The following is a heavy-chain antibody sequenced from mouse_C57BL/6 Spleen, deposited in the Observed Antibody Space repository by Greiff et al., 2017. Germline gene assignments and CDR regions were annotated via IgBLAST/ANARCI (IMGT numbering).Heavy chain of an antibody. D-gene: IGHD2-1*01. CDR1: GYAFSSSW. CDR3: ARSTGNSYAMDY. Sequence: VKPGASVKISCKASGYAFSSSWMNWVKQRPGKGLEWIGRIYPGDGDTNYNGKFKGKATLTADKSSSTAYMQLSSLTSEDSAVYFCARSTGNSYAMDYWGQGTSVTVSS. J-gene: IGHJ4*01. CDR2: IYPGDGDT. V-gene: IGHV1-82*01.